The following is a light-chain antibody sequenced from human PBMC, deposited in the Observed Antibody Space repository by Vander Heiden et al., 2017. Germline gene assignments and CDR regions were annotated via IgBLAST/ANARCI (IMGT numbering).Light chain of an antibody. Sequence: DIVLTQSPGTLSLSLAERATLSCRASQSVVDNYFAWYQQKPGQAPRVLIYGISFRATVIPDRFSGSGSGTDFTLTISRREPEDFAVYYCEQYGSSPRTFGQGTKVEIK. CDR2: GIS. CDR3: EQYGSSPRT. V-gene: IGKV3-20*01. J-gene: IGKJ1*01. CDR1: QSVVDNY.